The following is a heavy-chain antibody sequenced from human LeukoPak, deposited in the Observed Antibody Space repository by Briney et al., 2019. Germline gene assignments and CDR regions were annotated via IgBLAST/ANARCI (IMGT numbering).Heavy chain of an antibody. D-gene: IGHD2-2*01. CDR1: GFTFDDYA. CDR2: ISWNSGSI. J-gene: IGHJ4*02. Sequence: HPGGPLRLSCAASGFTFDDYAMHWVRQAPGKGLEWVSGISWNSGSIGYADSVKGRFTISRDNAKNSLYLQMNSLRAEDTALYYCAKDMDCSSTSCYFYGFDYWGQGTLVTVSS. V-gene: IGHV3-9*01. CDR3: AKDMDCSSTSCYFYGFDY.